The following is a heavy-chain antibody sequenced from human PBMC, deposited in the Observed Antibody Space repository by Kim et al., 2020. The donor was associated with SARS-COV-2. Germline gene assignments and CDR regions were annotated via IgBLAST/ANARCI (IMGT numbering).Heavy chain of an antibody. V-gene: IGHV4-30-2*01. Sequence: SETLSLTCSVSGVSVKTAGYCWTWIRQPPGKGPEWVGDIYDIGATNYNPSLRSRVTISKDRSRNQFSLTLRSLTAADTAVYFCARGVAFGSPPYYLDVWG. CDR2: IYDIGAT. CDR1: GVSVKTAGYC. J-gene: IGHJ6*03. D-gene: IGHD2-15*01. CDR3: ARGVAFGSPPYYLDV.